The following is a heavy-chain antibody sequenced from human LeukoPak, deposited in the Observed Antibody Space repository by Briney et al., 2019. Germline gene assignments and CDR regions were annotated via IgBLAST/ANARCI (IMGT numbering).Heavy chain of an antibody. V-gene: IGHV3-30-3*01. J-gene: IGHJ5*02. Sequence: PGGSLRLSCAASGFTFSSYAMHWVRQAPGEGLEWVAVISYDGSNKYYADSVKGRFTISRDNSKNTLYLQMNSLRAEDTAVYYCASQYYYDSSGYDGIAWGQGTLVTVSS. CDR1: GFTFSSYA. D-gene: IGHD3-22*01. CDR3: ASQYYYDSSGYDGIA. CDR2: ISYDGSNK.